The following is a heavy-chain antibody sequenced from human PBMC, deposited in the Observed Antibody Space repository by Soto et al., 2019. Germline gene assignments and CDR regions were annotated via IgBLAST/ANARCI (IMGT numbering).Heavy chain of an antibody. CDR2: ISYDGSNK. Sequence: QVQLVESGGGVVQPGRSLRLSCAASGFTFSSYGMHWVRQAPGKGLEWVAVISYDGSNKYYADSVKGRFTISRDNSKNTLYLQMNSLRAEDTAVYYGAKERLRPYYYGMDVWGQGTTVTVSS. J-gene: IGHJ6*02. CDR3: AKERLRPYYYGMDV. D-gene: IGHD5-12*01. CDR1: GFTFSSYG. V-gene: IGHV3-30*18.